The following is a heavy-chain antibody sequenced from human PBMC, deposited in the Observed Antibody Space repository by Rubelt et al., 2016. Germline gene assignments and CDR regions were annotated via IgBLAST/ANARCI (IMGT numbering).Heavy chain of an antibody. J-gene: IGHJ4*02. CDR3: ARRRTERGYSYGYIDY. CDR1: GGSISSYY. D-gene: IGHD5-18*01. V-gene: IGHV4-59*01. CDR2: IYYSGST. Sequence: QVQLQESGPGLVKPSETLSLTCTVSGGSISSYYWSWIRQPPGKGLEWIGYIYYSGSTNYNPSLKSLVTISVDTSKNQFSLKLSSVTAADTAVYYCARRRTERGYSYGYIDYWGQGTLVTVAS.